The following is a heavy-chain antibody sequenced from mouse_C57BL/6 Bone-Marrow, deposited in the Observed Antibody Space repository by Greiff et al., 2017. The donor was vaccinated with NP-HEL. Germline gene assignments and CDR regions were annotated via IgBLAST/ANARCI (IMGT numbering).Heavy chain of an antibody. D-gene: IGHD1-1*01. CDR3: TRPPATVVATDYAMDY. CDR1: GYTFTDYE. CDR2: IDPETGGT. Sequence: QVQLKESGAELVRPGASVTLSCKASGYTFTDYEMHWVKQTPVHGLEWIGAIDPETGGTAYNQKFQGKAILTADKSSSTAYMELRSLTSEDSAVYYCTRPPATVVATDYAMDYWGQGTSVTVSS. V-gene: IGHV1-15*01. J-gene: IGHJ4*01.